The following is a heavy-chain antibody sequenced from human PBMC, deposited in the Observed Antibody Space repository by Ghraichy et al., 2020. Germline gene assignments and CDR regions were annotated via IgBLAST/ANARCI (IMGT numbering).Heavy chain of an antibody. Sequence: GGSLRLSCAASGFIFSDHSMNWVRQAPGKGLEWVASMSKNGDYMYAADSVKGRFTISRDNAKNSLFLQMTSLRVEDTALYYCARNPPHKLLYEGLDFWGHGTLVTVSS. V-gene: IGHV3-21*01. J-gene: IGHJ4*01. CDR1: GFIFSDHS. CDR2: MSKNGDYM. D-gene: IGHD1-26*01. CDR3: ARNPPHKLLYEGLDF.